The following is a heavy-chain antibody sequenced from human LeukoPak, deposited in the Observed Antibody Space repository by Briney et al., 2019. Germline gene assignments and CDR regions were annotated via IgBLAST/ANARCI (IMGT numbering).Heavy chain of an antibody. J-gene: IGHJ4*02. Sequence: GSSVKVSCKASGGTFSSYAISWVRQAPGQGLELMGWISAYNGNTNYAQKLKGRVTMTTDTSTSTAYMELRSLKSDDTAVYYCARVCSGGSCYSSADYWGQGTLVTVSS. CDR1: GGTFSSYA. D-gene: IGHD2-15*01. CDR2: ISAYNGNT. V-gene: IGHV1-18*01. CDR3: ARVCSGGSCYSSADY.